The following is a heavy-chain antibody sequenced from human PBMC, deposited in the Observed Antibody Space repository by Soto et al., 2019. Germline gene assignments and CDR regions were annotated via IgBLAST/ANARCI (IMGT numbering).Heavy chain of an antibody. Sequence: SETLSLTCAVYGGSFSGYYWSWIRQPPGKXLEWIGEINHSGSTNYNPSLKSRVTISVGTSKNQFSLKLSSVTAADTAVYYCARGKLSDYVWGSYRYNFDYWGQGTVVTVSS. J-gene: IGHJ4*02. CDR2: INHSGST. D-gene: IGHD3-16*02. CDR1: GGSFSGYY. V-gene: IGHV4-34*01. CDR3: ARGKLSDYVWGSYRYNFDY.